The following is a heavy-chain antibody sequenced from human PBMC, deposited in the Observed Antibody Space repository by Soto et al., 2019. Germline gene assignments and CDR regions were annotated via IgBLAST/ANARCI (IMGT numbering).Heavy chain of an antibody. CDR1: GYPVTAYY. Sequence: QLHLVQSGAVVKKPGASVTVSCSASGYPVTAYYMHWVRQAPGRGLEWMGGINPATGAAKYTQTFQGRVTMARDTFTSTVFMGLSGLTSEDTAVFYCGRGGGVGGAGSAAFDMWGQGTLVTVSS. D-gene: IGHD3-16*01. CDR2: INPATGAA. J-gene: IGHJ3*02. V-gene: IGHV1-2*02. CDR3: GRGGGVGGAGSAAFDM.